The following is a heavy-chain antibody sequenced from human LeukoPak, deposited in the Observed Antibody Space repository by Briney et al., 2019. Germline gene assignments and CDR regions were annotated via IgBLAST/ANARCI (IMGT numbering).Heavy chain of an antibody. CDR2: INPNSGGT. Sequence: GASVKVSCKASGYTFTGYYMHWVRQAPGQGLEWMGWINPNSGGTNYAQKFQGWVTMTRDTSISTAYMELSRLRSDDTAVYYCARDRRRYSSSWYSSSNCYYYGMDVWGQGTTVTVSS. CDR1: GYTFTGYY. CDR3: ARDRRRYSSSWYSSSNCYYYGMDV. J-gene: IGHJ6*02. V-gene: IGHV1-2*04. D-gene: IGHD6-13*01.